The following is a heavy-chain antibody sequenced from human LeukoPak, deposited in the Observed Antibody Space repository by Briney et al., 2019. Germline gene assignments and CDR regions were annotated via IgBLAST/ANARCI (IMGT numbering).Heavy chain of an antibody. Sequence: GGSLRLSCASCGFTHSSNYMNWVRQAPGKGLEGGSVSYTGGSKYYPDSVTGRFTISRDNSKNTMYLQMNSLRPEDTAVYYCARDPDIVGRGGFDYWGQGTMVTVSS. V-gene: IGHV3-66*02. D-gene: IGHD1-26*01. CDR2: SYTGGSK. CDR3: ARDPDIVGRGGFDY. J-gene: IGHJ4*02. CDR1: GFTHSSNY.